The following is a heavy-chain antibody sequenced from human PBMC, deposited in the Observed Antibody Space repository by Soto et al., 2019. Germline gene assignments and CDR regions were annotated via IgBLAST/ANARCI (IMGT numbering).Heavy chain of an antibody. Sequence: EVQLVESGGGLVQPGGSLKLSCAASGFTFSSYWFSWVRQAPGKGLEWVANMDEEGSQKYYVDSVKGRFTISRDNAKNSLYLQLNSLRAEDMAVDYCARELPNGYFDPWGQGTLVAVSS. V-gene: IGHV3-7*01. CDR1: GFTFSSYW. CDR2: MDEEGSQK. D-gene: IGHD5-18*01. CDR3: ARELPNGYFDP. J-gene: IGHJ4*02.